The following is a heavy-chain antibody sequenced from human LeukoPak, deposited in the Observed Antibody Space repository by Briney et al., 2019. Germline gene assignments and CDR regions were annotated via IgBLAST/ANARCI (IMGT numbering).Heavy chain of an antibody. D-gene: IGHD2-8*01. V-gene: IGHV3-30*02. Sequence: GGSLRLSCAASGFTVSSNYVSWVRQAPGKGLEWVAYIQNDGSNEQYADSVKGRFSISRDSSKNILYLQMNSLRAEDTAVYYCAKDRCSNGIGCYYYYMDVWGKGTTVTISS. CDR1: GFTVSSNY. J-gene: IGHJ6*03. CDR2: IQNDGSNE. CDR3: AKDRCSNGIGCYYYYMDV.